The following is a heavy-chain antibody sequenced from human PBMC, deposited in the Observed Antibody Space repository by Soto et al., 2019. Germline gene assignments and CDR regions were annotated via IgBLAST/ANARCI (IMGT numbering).Heavy chain of an antibody. D-gene: IGHD4-4*01. CDR2: ISYDGSNK. CDR3: ARDRETTVTTEMGYYYYGMDV. CDR1: GFNLVSYA. Sequence: CRSLSCASCGFNLVSYALGGVRQSAGKGLEWGAVISYDGSNKYYADSVKGRFTISRDNSQNTLYLQMTSLRAADTAVYYCARDRETTVTTEMGYYYYGMDVWGQGTTV. J-gene: IGHJ6*02. V-gene: IGHV3-30-3*01.